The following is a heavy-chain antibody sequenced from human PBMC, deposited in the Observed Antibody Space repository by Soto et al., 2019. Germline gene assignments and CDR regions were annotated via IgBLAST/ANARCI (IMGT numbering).Heavy chain of an antibody. J-gene: IGHJ6*02. V-gene: IGHV2-26*01. CDR3: ARILRYSVFPEGLDV. CDR2: IFSNDEK. D-gene: IGHD1-20*01. Sequence: QVTLKESGPVLVKPTETLTLTCTVSGFSLSNAKMGVSWIRQPPGRAPEWLAHIFSNDEKSYSTSLKNSLTISTDTANSQVVLTMTIMDPVDTATYYCARILRYSVFPEGLDVWGQGTTVTVSS. CDR1: GFSLSNAKMG.